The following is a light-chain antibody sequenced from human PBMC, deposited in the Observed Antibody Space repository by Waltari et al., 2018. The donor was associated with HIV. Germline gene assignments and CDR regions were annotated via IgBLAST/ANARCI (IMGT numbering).Light chain of an antibody. CDR3: CSFTKSDSLV. V-gene: IGLV2-14*03. J-gene: IGLJ2*01. CDR1: SDDIGFSKF. CDR2: GVG. Sequence: ALIQPASVSGSPGQSITISCTVTSDDIGFSKFVSWYKQHPGKDPQLMIYGVGFRPSGVPSRFSGSRSGNTASLTIFGLQAEDEADYYCCSFTKSDSLVFGGGTKLTVL.